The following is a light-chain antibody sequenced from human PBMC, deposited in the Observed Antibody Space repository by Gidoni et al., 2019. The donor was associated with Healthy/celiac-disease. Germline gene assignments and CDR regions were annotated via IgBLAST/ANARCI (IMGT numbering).Light chain of an antibody. Sequence: QHVLTQPPSVSGAPGQRVTISCTGSSSNIGAGYAVPWYQQLTGTAPKLLIYGTSNRPSGVPDRVSGSKSGTSASLAITGLQAEDEADYYCQSYDSSLSVVFGGGTKLTVL. CDR2: GTS. J-gene: IGLJ2*01. CDR1: SSNIGAGYA. CDR3: QSYDSSLSVV. V-gene: IGLV1-40*01.